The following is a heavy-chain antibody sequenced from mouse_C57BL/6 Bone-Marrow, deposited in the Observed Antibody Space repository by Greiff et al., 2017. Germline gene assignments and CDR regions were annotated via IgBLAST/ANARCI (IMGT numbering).Heavy chain of an antibody. V-gene: IGHV5-2*01. J-gene: IGHJ4*01. CDR3: PNLVLYAVDY. Sequence: EVNVVESGGGLVQPGESLKLSCESNDYAFSSPDMSWVRTTPEQRLESVAAIDSDGGGTYYPDSMDGRFIISRDNAKTTLSPHQISLRSEDTALYYGPNLVLYAVDYWGQGASVTVSS. D-gene: IGHD4-1*01. CDR1: DYAFSSPD. CDR2: IDSDGGGT.